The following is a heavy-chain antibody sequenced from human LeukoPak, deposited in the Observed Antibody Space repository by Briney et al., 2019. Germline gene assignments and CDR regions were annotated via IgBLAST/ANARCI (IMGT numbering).Heavy chain of an antibody. J-gene: IGHJ5*02. Sequence: GGSLRLSCAASGFTFSAYEMNWVRRAPGKGLEWVSYISSSGSRIYYADSVKGRFTISRDNAKNSLYLQMNSLRAEDTAVYYCARDRINWNDGLDPWGQGTLVTVSS. CDR2: ISSSGSRI. V-gene: IGHV3-48*03. D-gene: IGHD1-20*01. CDR1: GFTFSAYE. CDR3: ARDRINWNDGLDP.